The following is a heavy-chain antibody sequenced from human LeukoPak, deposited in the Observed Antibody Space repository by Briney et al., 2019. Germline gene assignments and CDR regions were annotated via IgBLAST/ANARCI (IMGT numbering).Heavy chain of an antibody. CDR1: GGSISGYY. J-gene: IGHJ5*02. CDR2: TNYSGSTNFNPSLRGST. D-gene: IGHD3-10*01. Sequence: SETLSLTCTVSGGSISGYYWSWIRQPPGKGLEWIGYTNYSGSTNFNPSLRGSTNFNPSLKSRVTISVDTSKNQFSLTLNSVTAADTAVYYCARGGPNWFDPWGQGTLVTVSS. CDR3: ARGGPNWFDP. V-gene: IGHV4-59*01.